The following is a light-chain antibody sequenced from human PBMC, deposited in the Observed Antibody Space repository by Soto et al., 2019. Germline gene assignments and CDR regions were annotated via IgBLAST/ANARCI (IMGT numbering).Light chain of an antibody. CDR3: QQRSSWPT. V-gene: IGKV3-11*01. CDR1: QSVSNY. J-gene: IGKJ3*01. CDR2: DAS. Sequence: IVLTQSPATLSLSPGERATLSCRASQSVSNYVAWYQQKPGQAPRLLIYDASTRATGIPGRFSGSGSGTDLTLTISSLEPEDFAIYYCQQRSSWPTFGPGPKVDIK.